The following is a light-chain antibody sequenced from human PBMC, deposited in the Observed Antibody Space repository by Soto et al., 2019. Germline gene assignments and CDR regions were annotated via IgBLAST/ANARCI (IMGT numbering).Light chain of an antibody. CDR1: HGVNNY. CDR2: DAS. J-gene: IGKJ3*01. V-gene: IGKV3-11*01. CDR3: QYRNNRSFS. Sequence: ELVLTHSPSTLSLSPGEIATLSCRASHGVNNYLAWYQQRPVKAPRLLIYDASSSATGIPARFSGSGSGTDFTLINCSIELEDFAVYNCQYRNNRSFSFGTGTKVDIK.